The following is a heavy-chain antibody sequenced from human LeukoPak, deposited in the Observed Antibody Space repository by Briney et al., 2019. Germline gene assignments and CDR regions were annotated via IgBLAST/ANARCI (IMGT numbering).Heavy chain of an antibody. V-gene: IGHV4-4*02. Sequence: SGTLSLTCAVSGGSISSNNWRGWVRQPPGKGLEWIGEIYHSGSPNYNPSLKSRVTISVDKSRNHFSLNLSSVTAADTAVYYCARRDIVVVPAADNWFDPWGQGTLVTVSS. CDR1: GGSISSNNW. J-gene: IGHJ5*02. CDR3: ARRDIVVVPAADNWFDP. D-gene: IGHD2-2*01. CDR2: IYHSGSP.